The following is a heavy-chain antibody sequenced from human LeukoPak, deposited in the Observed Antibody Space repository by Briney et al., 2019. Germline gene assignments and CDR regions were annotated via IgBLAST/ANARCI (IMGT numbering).Heavy chain of an antibody. CDR1: GDSINSFY. CDR2: IYTRGNT. J-gene: IGHJ4*02. CDR3: VRGRYYYDN. V-gene: IGHV4-59*01. Sequence: SETLSLTCTVSGDSINSFYWSWIRQPPGMGLEWIGCIYTRGNTNYNPSLQSRLAISADTSKNQFSLKLSSVTAVDTVIYYCVRGRYYYDNWGQGTLVTVSS.